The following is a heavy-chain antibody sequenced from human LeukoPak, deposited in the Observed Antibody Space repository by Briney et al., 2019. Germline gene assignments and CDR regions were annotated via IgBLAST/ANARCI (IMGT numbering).Heavy chain of an antibody. CDR3: ARVTFGGVLEPDY. CDR2: INPSGGST. J-gene: IGHJ4*02. Sequence: ASVKVSCKASGYTFTSYYIHWVRQAPGQGLEWMGIINPSGGSTSYSQKFQGRVTITRDTSTSTVYMELSSLRSEDTAVYYCARVTFGGVLEPDYWGQGTLVTVSS. V-gene: IGHV1-46*01. CDR1: GYTFTSYY. D-gene: IGHD3-16*01.